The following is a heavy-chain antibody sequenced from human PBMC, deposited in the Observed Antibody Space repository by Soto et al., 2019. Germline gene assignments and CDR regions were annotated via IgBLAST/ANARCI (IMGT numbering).Heavy chain of an antibody. Sequence: PSETLSLTCAVSGGSISSSNWWSWVRQPPGRGLEWIGRVYPSGHTQYRSSFETRVTVSVDMSTNQFFLELRSVTAADTAVYYCARESGENWSYEAYWGQGTQVTVSS. D-gene: IGHD1-7*01. CDR2: VYPSGHT. J-gene: IGHJ4*02. CDR1: GGSISSSNW. CDR3: ARESGENWSYEAY. V-gene: IGHV4-4*02.